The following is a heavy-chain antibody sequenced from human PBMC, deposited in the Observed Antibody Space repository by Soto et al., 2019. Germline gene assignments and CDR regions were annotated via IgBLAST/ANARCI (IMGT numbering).Heavy chain of an antibody. Sequence: SVKVSCKASGGTFSSYAISWVRQAPGQGLEWMGGIIPIFGTANYAQKFQGRVTIAADESTSTAYMELSSLRSEDTAVYYCARVRPDYYDSSGYGLGAFDIWGQGTMGTVS. CDR1: GGTFSSYA. V-gene: IGHV1-69*13. J-gene: IGHJ3*02. D-gene: IGHD3-22*01. CDR2: IIPIFGTA. CDR3: ARVRPDYYDSSGYGLGAFDI.